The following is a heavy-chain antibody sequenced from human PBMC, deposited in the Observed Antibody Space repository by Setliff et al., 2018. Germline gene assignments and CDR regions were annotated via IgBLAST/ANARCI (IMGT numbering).Heavy chain of an antibody. D-gene: IGHD3-3*01. CDR2: ISSNSSTI. Sequence: GGSLRLSCAASGFTFSSYTMNWVRQAPGKGLEWISYISSNSSTIYYADSVKGRFTISRDNSKNTLYLQMNSLRPEDTAVYYCAGDKPLQHNYNFWSGYCPYWGQGTLVTVSS. CDR3: AGDKPLQHNYNFWSGYCPY. CDR1: GFTFSSYT. V-gene: IGHV3-48*01. J-gene: IGHJ4*02.